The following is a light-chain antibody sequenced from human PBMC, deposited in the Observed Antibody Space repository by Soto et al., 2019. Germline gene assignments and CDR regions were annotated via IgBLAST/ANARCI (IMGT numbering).Light chain of an antibody. CDR3: QQRSNWPLT. J-gene: IGKJ4*01. V-gene: IGKV3-11*01. CDR1: QSVNTY. Sequence: EIVLTQSPATLSSSPGERATLSCRASQSVNTYLAWYQQKPGQAPRLLIYDASNRATGIPARFSGSGSGTDFTLTISSLEPEDFAVYYCQQRSNWPLTFGGGTKVEIK. CDR2: DAS.